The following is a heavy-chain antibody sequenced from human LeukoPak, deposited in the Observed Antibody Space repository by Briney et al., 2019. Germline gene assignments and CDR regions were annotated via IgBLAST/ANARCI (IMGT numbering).Heavy chain of an antibody. J-gene: IGHJ3*02. D-gene: IGHD3-16*01. CDR2: INPSGGST. Sequence: ASVKVSCKASGYTFTSYYMHWMRQAPGQGLEWMGIINPSGGSTRYAQKFQGRVTMTRDMSTSTVYMELSSLRSEDTAVYYCAREGERAYGGAFDIWGQGTMVTVSS. V-gene: IGHV1-46*01. CDR1: GYTFTSYY. CDR3: AREGERAYGGAFDI.